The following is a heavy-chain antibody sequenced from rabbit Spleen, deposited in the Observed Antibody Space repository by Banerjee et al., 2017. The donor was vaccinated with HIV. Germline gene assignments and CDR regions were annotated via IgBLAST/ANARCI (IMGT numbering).Heavy chain of an antibody. D-gene: IGHD1-1*01. V-gene: IGHV1S40*01. CDR3: ARMAGPSAYLWPYYFNL. CDR1: GFSFSSSDY. J-gene: IGHJ4*01. CDR2: IYTGSSGTT. Sequence: QSLEESGGGLVQPEGSLTLTCKASGFSFSSSDYICWVRQAPGKGLEWISCIYTGSSGTTYYASWARGRFTISETSSTTVTLQMTSLTVSDTATYFCARMAGPSAYLWPYYFNLWGPGTLVTVS.